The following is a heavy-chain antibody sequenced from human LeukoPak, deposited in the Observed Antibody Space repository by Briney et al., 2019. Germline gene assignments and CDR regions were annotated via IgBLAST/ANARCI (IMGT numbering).Heavy chain of an antibody. CDR3: ASGWAIMAGGAEYFQH. D-gene: IGHD6-19*01. CDR2: ISAYNGNT. CDR1: GYTFTSYG. Sequence: ASVKVSCKASGYTFTSYGSSWVRQAPGQGLEWMGWISAYNGNTNYAQKLQGRVTMTTDTSTSTAYMELRSLRSDDTAVYYCASGWAIMAGGAEYFQHWGQGTLVTVSS. J-gene: IGHJ1*01. V-gene: IGHV1-18*01.